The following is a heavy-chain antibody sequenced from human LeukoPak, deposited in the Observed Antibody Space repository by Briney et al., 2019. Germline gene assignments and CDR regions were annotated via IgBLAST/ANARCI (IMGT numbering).Heavy chain of an antibody. CDR3: ARRRITSFNWFDP. V-gene: IGHV3-21*01. D-gene: IGHD3-10*01. J-gene: IGHJ5*02. CDR1: GFTFSSHS. CDR2: ISSSSSYI. Sequence: GGSLRLSCAASGFTFSSHSMNWVRQAPGKGLEWVSSISSSSSYIYYADSVKGRFTISRDNAKNSLYLQMNSLRAEDTAVYYCARRRITSFNWFDPWGQGTLVTVSS.